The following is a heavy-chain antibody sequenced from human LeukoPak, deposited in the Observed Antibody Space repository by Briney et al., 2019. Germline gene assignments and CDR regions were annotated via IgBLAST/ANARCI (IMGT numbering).Heavy chain of an antibody. CDR1: GGSFSAYN. CDR2: INQSGST. CDR3: AGYRWPSAFDY. J-gene: IGHJ4*02. Sequence: SETLSLTCVVYGGSFSAYNCSWIRQPPGKGLEWIGEINQSGSTSYNPSLKSRVTISVDTSKNQFSLKLSSVTAADTAVYYCAGYRWPSAFDYWGQGTLVTVSS. V-gene: IGHV4-34*01. D-gene: IGHD5-24*01.